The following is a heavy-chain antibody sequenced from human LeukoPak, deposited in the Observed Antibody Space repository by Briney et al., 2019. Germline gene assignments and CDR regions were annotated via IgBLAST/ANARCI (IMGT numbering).Heavy chain of an antibody. CDR3: AKGPVVVPAAMQDYYFDY. D-gene: IGHD2-2*01. Sequence: PGGSLRLSCAASGFTFSSYAMSWVRQAPGKGLEWVSAISGSGGSTYYADSVKGRFTISRDNSKNTLYLQMNSLRAEDTAVYYCAKGPVVVPAAMQDYYFDYWGQGTLVTVSS. V-gene: IGHV3-23*01. CDR2: ISGSGGST. CDR1: GFTFSSYA. J-gene: IGHJ4*02.